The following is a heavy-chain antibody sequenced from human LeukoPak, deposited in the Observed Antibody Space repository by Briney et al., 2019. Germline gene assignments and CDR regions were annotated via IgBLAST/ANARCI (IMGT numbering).Heavy chain of an antibody. CDR2: ISPDGSSR. CDR3: ARDGGLLPDN. D-gene: IGHD2-21*02. V-gene: IGHV3-74*01. CDR1: GFPFSTYW. Sequence: GGSLRLSCAASGFPFSTYWLHWVGQPPGKGLMWVSRISPDGSSRSYADSVKGRFIISRDNAKNTLSLQMNSLAAADTAVYYCARDGGLLPDNWGKGTLVTVSS. J-gene: IGHJ4*02.